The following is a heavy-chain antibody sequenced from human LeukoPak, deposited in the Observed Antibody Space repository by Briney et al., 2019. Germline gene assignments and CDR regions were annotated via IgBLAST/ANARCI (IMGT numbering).Heavy chain of an antibody. CDR2: IYHSGST. CDR1: GYSISSGYY. Sequence: SETLSLTCAVSGYSISSGYYWGWIRQPPGKGLERIGSIYHSGSTYYNPSLKSRVTISVDTSKNQFSLKLSSVTAADTAVYYCARDTAYYGSGSPGHFDYWGQGTLVTVSS. CDR3: ARDTAYYGSGSPGHFDY. J-gene: IGHJ4*02. V-gene: IGHV4-38-2*02. D-gene: IGHD3-10*01.